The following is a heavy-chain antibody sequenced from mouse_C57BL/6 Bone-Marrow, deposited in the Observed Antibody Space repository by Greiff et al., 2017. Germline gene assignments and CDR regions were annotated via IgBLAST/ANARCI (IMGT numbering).Heavy chain of an antibody. CDR1: GYTFTSYW. J-gene: IGHJ4*01. V-gene: IGHV1-64*01. CDR2: IHPNSGST. CDR3: ARRRLGYAMDY. D-gene: IGHD2-2*01. Sequence: QVQLKQPGAELVKPGASVKLSCKASGYTFTSYWMHWVKQRPGQGLEWIGMIHPNSGSTNYNEKFKSKATLTVDKSSSTAYMQLSSLTSEDSAVYYCARRRLGYAMDYWGQGTSVTVSS.